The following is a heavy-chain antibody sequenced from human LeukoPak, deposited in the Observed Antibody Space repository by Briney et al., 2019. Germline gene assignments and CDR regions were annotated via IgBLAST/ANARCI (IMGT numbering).Heavy chain of an antibody. J-gene: IGHJ4*02. CDR2: IKQDGSEK. Sequence: GGSLRLSCAASGFTFSSYWMTWVRQAPGKGLEWVANIKQDGSEKYYVDSVKGRFTISRDNAKNSLYLQMNSLRAEDTAVYYCARDPYCYDSSGYSFIYYFDYWGQGTLVTASS. V-gene: IGHV3-7*01. CDR3: ARDPYCYDSSGYSFIYYFDY. D-gene: IGHD3-22*01. CDR1: GFTFSSYW.